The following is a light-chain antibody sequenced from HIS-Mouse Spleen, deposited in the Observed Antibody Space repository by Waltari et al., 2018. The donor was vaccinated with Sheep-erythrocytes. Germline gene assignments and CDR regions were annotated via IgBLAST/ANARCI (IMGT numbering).Light chain of an antibody. CDR2: DVS. Sequence: QSALTQPRSVSGSPGQSVTISCTGTSSDVGGYNYVSWYQQHPGKATKHMIYDVSKRPAGVPHRFSGSKSGTTASMTISGLQAEDEADYYCCSYAGSYNHVFATGTKVTVL. CDR1: SSDVGGYNY. J-gene: IGLJ1*01. CDR3: CSYAGSYNHV. V-gene: IGLV2-11*01.